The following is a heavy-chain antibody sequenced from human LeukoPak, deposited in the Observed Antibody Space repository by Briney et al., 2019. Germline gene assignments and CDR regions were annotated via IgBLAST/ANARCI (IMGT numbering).Heavy chain of an antibody. CDR2: ISSSSSYI. CDR3: ARDAPLLYYDILTGYTTEFDY. Sequence: GGSLRLSCAASGFTFSSYSMTWVRPAPEKGLEWVSSISSSSSYIYYADSVKGRFTISRDNAKNSLYLQMNSLRAEDTAVYYCARDAPLLYYDILTGYTTEFDYWGQGTLVTVSS. J-gene: IGHJ4*02. CDR1: GFTFSSYS. V-gene: IGHV3-21*01. D-gene: IGHD3-9*01.